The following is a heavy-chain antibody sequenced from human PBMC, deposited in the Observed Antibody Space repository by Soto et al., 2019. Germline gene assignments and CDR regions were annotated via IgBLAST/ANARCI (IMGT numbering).Heavy chain of an antibody. CDR1: GGSISSGDYY. V-gene: IGHV4-30-4*01. Sequence: SETLSLTCTVSGGSISSGDYYWSWIRQPPGKGLEWIGYIYYSGSTYYNPSLKSRVTISVDTSKNQFSLKLSSVTAADTAVYYCAGQITVTTYYFDYWGQGTLVTVS. J-gene: IGHJ4*02. CDR3: AGQITVTTYYFDY. D-gene: IGHD4-17*01. CDR2: IYYSGST.